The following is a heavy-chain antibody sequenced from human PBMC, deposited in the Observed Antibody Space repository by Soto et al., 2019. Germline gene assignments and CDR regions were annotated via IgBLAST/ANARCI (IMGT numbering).Heavy chain of an antibody. J-gene: IGHJ4*02. D-gene: IGHD3-10*01. Sequence: GSLRLSCAGSGFTFSNAWMNWVRQAPGKGLEWVGHIKSKTHGGATDYAAPVRGRFTISRDDSENTVFLQMSSLKTEDTAVYYCATGGYYPDYWGQGTLVTVS. CDR1: GFTFSNAW. CDR3: ATGGYYPDY. CDR2: IKSKTHGGAT. V-gene: IGHV3-15*01.